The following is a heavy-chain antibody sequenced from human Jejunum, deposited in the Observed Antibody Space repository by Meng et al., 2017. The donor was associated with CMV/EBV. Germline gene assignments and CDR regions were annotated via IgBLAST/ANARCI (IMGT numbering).Heavy chain of an antibody. V-gene: IGHV1-69*05. D-gene: IGHD6-6*01. J-gene: IGHJ4*02. Sequence: KASGGTFRGYAINWMRQGAGQGLEGMGANIAMFSKTNYAQKFQDRVTFTTDESASTVYMDLSSLRSEDTAIYYCANAHGISSPHFDSWGQGTLVTVSS. CDR1: GGTFRGYA. CDR2: NIAMFSKT. CDR3: ANAHGISSPHFDS.